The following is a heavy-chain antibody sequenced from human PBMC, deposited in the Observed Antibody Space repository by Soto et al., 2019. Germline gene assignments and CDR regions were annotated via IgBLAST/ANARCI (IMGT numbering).Heavy chain of an antibody. CDR1: SGSISSNW. CDR3: SSQTYSYAWHH. J-gene: IGHJ5*02. V-gene: IGHV4-4*02. Sequence: QVHLEESGPRLVKPSGTLSLTCAVSSGSISSNWWSWVRQPPGKGLEWIGEIYHSGSTNYNPSLQSRVTISVDTSRTYFCLDLSSVTAADTAVYYCSSQTYSYAWHHWGQGIQVTVSS. D-gene: IGHD3-16*01. CDR2: IYHSGST.